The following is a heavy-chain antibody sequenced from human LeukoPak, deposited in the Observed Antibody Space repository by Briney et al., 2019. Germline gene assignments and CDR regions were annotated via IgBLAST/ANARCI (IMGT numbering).Heavy chain of an antibody. V-gene: IGHV3-66*02. Sequence: GGSLRLSCAASGFTVSSNYMSWVRQAPGKGLEWVSVIYSGGSTYYADSVKGRFTISRDNSKNTLDLQMNSLRAEDTAVYYCARDLGSPAGVDYWGQGTLVTVSS. CDR2: IYSGGST. D-gene: IGHD1-26*01. CDR3: ARDLGSPAGVDY. J-gene: IGHJ4*02. CDR1: GFTVSSNY.